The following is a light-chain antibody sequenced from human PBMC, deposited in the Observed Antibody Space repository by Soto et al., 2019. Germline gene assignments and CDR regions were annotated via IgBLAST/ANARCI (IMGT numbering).Light chain of an antibody. V-gene: IGLV2-14*03. CDR1: SRDVGGNEY. Sequence: QPVLTQPASVSGSPGQSITISGTGTSRDVGGNEYVAWYQQHPGRAPKLVIYDVRSRPSGVSFRFSGSKSGNTASLTISGLQAEDEADYYCSAYTAYATVLFGGGTKLTVL. CDR2: DVR. CDR3: SAYTAYATVL. J-gene: IGLJ2*01.